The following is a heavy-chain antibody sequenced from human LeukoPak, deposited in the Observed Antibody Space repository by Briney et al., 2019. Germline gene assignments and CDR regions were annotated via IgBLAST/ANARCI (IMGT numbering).Heavy chain of an antibody. CDR1: GYTFTGYY. Sequence: GASVKVSCKASGYTFTGYYMHWVRQAPGQGLEWMGWINPNSGGTNYAQKFQGRVTMTRDTSISTAYMELSRLRSDDTAVYYCARDGAGETTIFSTPPPLDWFDLWGQGTLVTVSS. CDR3: ARDGAGETTIFSTPPPLDWFDL. V-gene: IGHV1-2*02. D-gene: IGHD3-3*01. J-gene: IGHJ5*02. CDR2: INPNSGGT.